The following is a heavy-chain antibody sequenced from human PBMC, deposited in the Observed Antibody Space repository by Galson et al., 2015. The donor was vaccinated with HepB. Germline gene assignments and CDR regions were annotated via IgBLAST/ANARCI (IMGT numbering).Heavy chain of an antibody. CDR3: AKNFGKSFDS. J-gene: IGHJ5*01. D-gene: IGHD1-14*01. V-gene: IGHV4-4*02. CDR2: VHHSGKT. Sequence: SETLSLTCAVSGGSIRNDNWWSWLRQPPGKGLEWIGEVHHSGKTNYKPSLKSPVTISVDKSRNRFSLKLTSVIAADTAVYYCAKNFGKSFDSWGQGILVTVSS. CDR1: GGSIRNDNW.